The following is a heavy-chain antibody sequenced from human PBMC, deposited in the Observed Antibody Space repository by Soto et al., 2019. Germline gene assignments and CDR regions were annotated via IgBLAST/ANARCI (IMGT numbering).Heavy chain of an antibody. CDR3: TRGSAAVRSYFFDS. D-gene: IGHD1-26*01. V-gene: IGHV3-9*01. J-gene: IGHJ5*01. CDR1: GFTFDDHA. CDR2: ISWNSETL. Sequence: EVQLVESGGGLVQPGKPLRLSCAASGFTFDDHAMHWVRQGPGKGLEWVAHISWNSETLGYADSVKGRFTISRDNAKNSVYLEMNGLRPEDTAVYFCTRGSAAVRSYFFDSWGQGTLVTVSS.